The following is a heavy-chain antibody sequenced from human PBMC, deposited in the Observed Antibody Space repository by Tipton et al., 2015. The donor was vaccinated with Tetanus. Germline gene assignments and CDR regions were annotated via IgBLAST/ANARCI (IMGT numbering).Heavy chain of an antibody. CDR2: VYYTGDT. Sequence: TLSLTCTVFGGSVSSGSYWAWIRQPPGKGLEWVGYVYYTGDTNYNPSLKSRVTISMDRSENQISLKMTSVTAADTAVYYCAGVTAQRTELYFEHWGQGTQVTVSS. D-gene: IGHD2-8*02. CDR3: AGVTAQRTELYFEH. CDR1: GGSVSSGSY. J-gene: IGHJ1*01. V-gene: IGHV4-61*01.